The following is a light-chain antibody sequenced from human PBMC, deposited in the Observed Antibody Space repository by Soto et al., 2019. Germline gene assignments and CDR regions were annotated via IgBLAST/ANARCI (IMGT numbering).Light chain of an antibody. CDR2: GAS. CDR3: QQYRSYSWT. J-gene: IGKJ1*01. CDR1: QSISSW. V-gene: IGKV1-5*01. Sequence: DIQMTQSPSTLSASVGDRVTITCRASQSISSWLAWYQQKPGKAPKLLIYGASDLESGVPSRFSGSGSGTEFTLTINSLRPYDFATYYCQQYRSYSWTFGQGTKVEIK.